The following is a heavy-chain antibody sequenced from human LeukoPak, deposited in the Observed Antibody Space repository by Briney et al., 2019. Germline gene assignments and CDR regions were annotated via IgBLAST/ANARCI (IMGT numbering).Heavy chain of an antibody. CDR2: INSDGSST. Sequence: GGSLRLSCEASGFTFSSYWMHWVRQVPGKGLVWVSRINSDGSSTSYADSVKGLFTISRDNAKNTLYLQMNSLRAEDTAVYYCAELTSMVEQYWGQGTLVTVSS. V-gene: IGHV3-74*01. CDR1: GFTFSSYW. CDR3: AELTSMVEQY. J-gene: IGHJ4*02. D-gene: IGHD3-10*01.